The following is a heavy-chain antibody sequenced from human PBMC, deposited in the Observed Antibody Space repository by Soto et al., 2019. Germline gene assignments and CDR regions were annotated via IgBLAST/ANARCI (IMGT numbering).Heavy chain of an antibody. CDR3: ARHGVRGFDYYYGMDV. V-gene: IGHV5-51*01. CDR2: IYPGDSDT. J-gene: IGHJ6*02. D-gene: IGHD3-10*01. Sequence: HGESLKISCKGSGYSFTSYWIGWVRQMPGKGLEWMGIIYPGDSDTRYSPSFQGQVTISADKSISTAYLQWSSLKASDTAMYYCARHGVRGFDYYYGMDVWGQGTTVTVSS. CDR1: GYSFTSYW.